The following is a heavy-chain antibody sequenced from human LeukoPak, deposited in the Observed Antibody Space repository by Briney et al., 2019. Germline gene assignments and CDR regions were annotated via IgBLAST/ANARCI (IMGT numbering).Heavy chain of an antibody. Sequence: GGSLRLSCAASGFTFSSYAMHWVRQAPGKGLEWVAVISYDGSNKYYADSVKGRFTISRDNSKNTLYLQMNSLRAEDTAVYYCASLYGDYPGYYYYMDVWGKGTTVTVSS. CDR1: GFTFSSYA. V-gene: IGHV3-30*04. CDR3: ASLYGDYPGYYYYMDV. D-gene: IGHD4-17*01. CDR2: ISYDGSNK. J-gene: IGHJ6*03.